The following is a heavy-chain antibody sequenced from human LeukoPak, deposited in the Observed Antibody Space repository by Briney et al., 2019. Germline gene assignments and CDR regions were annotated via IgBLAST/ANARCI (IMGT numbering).Heavy chain of an antibody. D-gene: IGHD6-6*01. J-gene: IGHJ1*01. CDR2: IYSGGST. Sequence: GGSLRLSCAASGFTVSSNYMSWVRQAPGKGLEWVSVIYSGGSTYYADSVKGRFTISRDNSKNTLYLQMNSLRAEDTAVYYCAKDYEYSSSSFLEYLQHWGQGTLVTVSS. CDR3: AKDYEYSSSSFLEYLQH. CDR1: GFTVSSNY. V-gene: IGHV3-53*01.